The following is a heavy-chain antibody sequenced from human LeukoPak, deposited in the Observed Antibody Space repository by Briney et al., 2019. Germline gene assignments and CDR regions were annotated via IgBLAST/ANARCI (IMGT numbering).Heavy chain of an antibody. CDR3: AKDLVRDCSGGSCYGIDY. V-gene: IGHV3-30*18. D-gene: IGHD2-15*01. CDR2: ISYDGSNK. Sequence: GRPLRLSCAASGFTFSSYGMHWVRQAPGKGLEWVAVISYDGSNKYYADSVKGRFTISRDNSKNTLYLQMNSLRAEDTAVYYCAKDLVRDCSGGSCYGIDYWGQGTLVTVSS. J-gene: IGHJ4*02. CDR1: GFTFSSYG.